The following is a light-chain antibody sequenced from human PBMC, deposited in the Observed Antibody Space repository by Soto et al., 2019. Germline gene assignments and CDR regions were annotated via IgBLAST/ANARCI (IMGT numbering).Light chain of an antibody. V-gene: IGLV2-8*01. J-gene: IGLJ2*01. Sequence: QSALTQPPSASGSLGQSVTISCTGTSSDVGGYNYVSWHQQHPGKAPKLMIYGVTKRPSGVPDRFSGSKSGNTASLTVSGLQAEDEAHYYCSSFAGGGNPVLFGGGTKLTVL. CDR1: SSDVGGYNY. CDR2: GVT. CDR3: SSFAGGGNPVL.